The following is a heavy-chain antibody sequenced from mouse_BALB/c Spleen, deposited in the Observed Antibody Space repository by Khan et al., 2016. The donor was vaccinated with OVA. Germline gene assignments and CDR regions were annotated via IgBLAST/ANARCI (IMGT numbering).Heavy chain of an antibody. Sequence: EVQLQESGPELVKPGASVKMSCKASGYTFTSYVIHWVNQKPGQGLEWIGYIHPYNDGTRYNEKFKGKATLTSDKSSSTAYMALSSLTSEDSAVYYCAREYRRYGYYFDYWGQGTTLTVSS. CDR2: IHPYNDGT. V-gene: IGHV1S136*01. CDR1: GYTFTSYV. J-gene: IGHJ2*01. CDR3: AREYRRYGYYFDY. D-gene: IGHD2-14*01.